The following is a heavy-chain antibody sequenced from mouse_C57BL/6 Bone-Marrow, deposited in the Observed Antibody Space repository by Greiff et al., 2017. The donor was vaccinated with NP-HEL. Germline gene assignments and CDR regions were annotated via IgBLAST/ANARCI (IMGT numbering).Heavy chain of an antibody. CDR2: IYPRSGNT. CDR1: GYNFTSYG. D-gene: IGHD1-1*01. Sequence: VQLQQSGAELARPGASVKLSCKASGYNFTSYGISWVKQRTGQGLEWIGEIYPRSGNTYYNEKFKGKATLTADKSSSTAYMELRSLTSEDSAVYFCARWSLLRAMDYWGQGTSVTVSS. V-gene: IGHV1-81*01. J-gene: IGHJ4*01. CDR3: ARWSLLRAMDY.